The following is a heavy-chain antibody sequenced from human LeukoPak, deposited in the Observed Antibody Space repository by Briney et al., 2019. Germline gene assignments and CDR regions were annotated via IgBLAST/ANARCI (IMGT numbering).Heavy chain of an antibody. D-gene: IGHD2-15*01. V-gene: IGHV4-61*02. CDR1: DGSISSNSYY. J-gene: IGHJ4*02. CDR2: IYTSGST. Sequence: SETLSLTCTVSDGSISSNSYYWSWIRQPAGKGLEWIGRIYTSGSTNYNPSLKSRVTMSVDTSKNQFSLKLSSVTAADTAVYYCARGEVVAAPYFDYWGQGTLVTVSS. CDR3: ARGEVVAAPYFDY.